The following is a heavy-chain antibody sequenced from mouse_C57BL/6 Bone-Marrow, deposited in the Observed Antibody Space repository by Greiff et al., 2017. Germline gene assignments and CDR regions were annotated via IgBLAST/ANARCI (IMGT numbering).Heavy chain of an antibody. V-gene: IGHV1-54*01. D-gene: IGHD2-3*01. CDR2: INPGSGGT. Sequence: QVQLKQSGAELVRPGTSVQVSCKASGYAFTNYLIEWVKQRPGQGLEWIGVINPGSGGTNYNEKFKGKATLTADKSSSTAYMQLSSLTSEDSSVDCWASLDDYYEADWGTGTRVTVSA. J-gene: IGHJ3*01. CDR3: ASLDDYYEAD. CDR1: GYAFTNYL.